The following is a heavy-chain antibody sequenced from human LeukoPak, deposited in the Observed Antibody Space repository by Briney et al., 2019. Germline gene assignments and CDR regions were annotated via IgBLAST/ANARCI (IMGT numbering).Heavy chain of an antibody. V-gene: IGHV3-15*01. CDR2: IKSKTDGGTT. Sequence: PGGPLRPPCAAPGITVRKKYTSWVRPAPGQGLEWVGRIKSKTDGGTTDYAAPVKGRFTISRDDSKDTLYLQLNSLKTDDTAVYYCTTVGVHWGQGTLVTVSS. CDR1: GITVRKKY. CDR3: TTVGVH. D-gene: IGHD1-26*01. J-gene: IGHJ4*02.